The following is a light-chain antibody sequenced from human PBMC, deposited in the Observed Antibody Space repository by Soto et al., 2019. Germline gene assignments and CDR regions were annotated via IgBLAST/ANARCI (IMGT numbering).Light chain of an antibody. V-gene: IGLV2-11*01. CDR1: SSDVGGYNY. CDR3: CSYAGSYTLL. CDR2: DVS. J-gene: IGLJ2*01. Sequence: QSVLTQPRSVSGSPGQSVTISCTGTSSDVGGYNYVSWYQHHPGKAPKLMIYDVSKRPSGVPDRFSGSKSGSTASLTISGRQAEDEADYYCCSYAGSYTLLFGGGTKLTVL.